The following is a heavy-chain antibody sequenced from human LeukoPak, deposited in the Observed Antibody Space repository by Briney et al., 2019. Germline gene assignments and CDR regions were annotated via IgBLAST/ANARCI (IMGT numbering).Heavy chain of an antibody. CDR2: ISAYNGNT. V-gene: IGHV1-18*01. Sequence: ASVTVSCKASGYTFTSYGISWVRQAPGQGLEWMGWISAYNGNTNYAQKLQGRVTMTTDTSTSTAYMELRSLRSDDTAVYYCARDYRVPAADYYYYYGMDVWGQGTTVTVSS. CDR1: GYTFTSYG. D-gene: IGHD2-2*01. J-gene: IGHJ6*02. CDR3: ARDYRVPAADYYYYYGMDV.